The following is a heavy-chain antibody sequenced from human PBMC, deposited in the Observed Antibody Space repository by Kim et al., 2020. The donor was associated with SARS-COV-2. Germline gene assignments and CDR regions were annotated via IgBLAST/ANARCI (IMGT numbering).Heavy chain of an antibody. Sequence: ASVKVSCKASGYTFTGYYMHWVRQAPGQGLEWMGWINPNSGGTNYAQKFQGRVTMTRDTSISTAYMELSRLRSDDTAVYYCARVKAVATTFSWFDPWGQGTLVTVSS. CDR1: GYTFTGYY. D-gene: IGHD6-19*01. V-gene: IGHV1-2*02. J-gene: IGHJ5*02. CDR2: INPNSGGT. CDR3: ARVKAVATTFSWFDP.